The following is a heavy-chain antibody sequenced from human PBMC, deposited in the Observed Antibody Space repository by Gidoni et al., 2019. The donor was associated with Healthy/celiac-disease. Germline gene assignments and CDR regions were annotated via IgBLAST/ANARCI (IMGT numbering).Heavy chain of an antibody. Sequence: EVQLVESGGGLVQPGRSLRLSCAASGFTFDDYAMHWVRQAPGKGLEWVSGISWNSGSIGYADSVKGRFTISRDNAKNSLYLQMNSLRAEDTALYYCAKGDSSSWYGVYFDYWGQGTLVTVSS. J-gene: IGHJ4*02. V-gene: IGHV3-9*01. D-gene: IGHD6-13*01. CDR1: GFTFDDYA. CDR3: AKGDSSSWYGVYFDY. CDR2: ISWNSGSI.